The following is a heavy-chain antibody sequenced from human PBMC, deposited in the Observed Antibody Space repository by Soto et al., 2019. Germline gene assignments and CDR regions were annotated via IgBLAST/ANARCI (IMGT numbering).Heavy chain of an antibody. D-gene: IGHD3-3*01. J-gene: IGHJ6*02. CDR1: GFSLSTSGVG. V-gene: IGHV2-5*02. Sequence: QITLKESGPTLVKPTQTLTLTCTFSGFSLSTSGVGVGWIRQPPGKALEWLALFYGDDDKRSSPAQKSSLTITTNSSKNQGGRTMTNKYPVDTATYYCAHSTSATHHDFWSGPRPDVWGQGTTVTVSS. CDR2: FYGDDDK. CDR3: AHSTSATHHDFWSGPRPDV.